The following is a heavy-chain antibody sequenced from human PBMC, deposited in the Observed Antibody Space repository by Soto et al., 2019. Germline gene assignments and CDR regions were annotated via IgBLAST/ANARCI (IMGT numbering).Heavy chain of an antibody. CDR3: AREEGSGCPGDY. V-gene: IGHV3-74*01. Sequence: SCAASGFTFSSYWMHWVRQAPGKGLVWVSRINSDGSSTSYADSVKGRFTISRDNAKNTLYLQMNSLRAEDTAVYYCAREEGSGCPGDYWGQGTLVTV. CDR2: INSDGSST. D-gene: IGHD6-19*01. J-gene: IGHJ4*02. CDR1: GFTFSSYW.